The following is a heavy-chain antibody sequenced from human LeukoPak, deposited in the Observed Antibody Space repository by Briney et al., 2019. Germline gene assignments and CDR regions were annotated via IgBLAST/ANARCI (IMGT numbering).Heavy chain of an antibody. D-gene: IGHD3-16*02. J-gene: IGHJ4*02. CDR3: ARDRIMITFGGVIVFGY. V-gene: IGHV1-2*06. CDR2: INPSSGGT. CDR1: GYTFTGYY. Sequence: ASVKVSCKASGYTFTGYYMHWVRQAPGQGLEWMGRINPSSGGTNYAQKFQGRVTMTRDTSISTAYMELSRLRSDDTAVYYCARDRIMITFGGVIVFGYWGQGTLVTVSS.